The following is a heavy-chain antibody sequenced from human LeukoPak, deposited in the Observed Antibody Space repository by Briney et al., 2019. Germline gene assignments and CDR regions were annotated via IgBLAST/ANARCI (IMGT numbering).Heavy chain of an antibody. Sequence: GESLKISCKGSGYSFTSYWIGWVRQMPGKGLEWMGIIYPGDSDTRYSPSFQGQVTISADKSISTAYLQWSSLKASDTAMYYCARPNSSGWYWDAFDIWGQGTKVTVSS. J-gene: IGHJ3*02. CDR3: ARPNSSGWYWDAFDI. CDR1: GYSFTSYW. D-gene: IGHD6-19*01. CDR2: IYPGDSDT. V-gene: IGHV5-51*01.